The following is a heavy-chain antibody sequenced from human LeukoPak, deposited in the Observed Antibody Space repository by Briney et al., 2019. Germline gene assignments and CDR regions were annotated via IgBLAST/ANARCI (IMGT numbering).Heavy chain of an antibody. J-gene: IGHJ4*02. Sequence: NPGGSLRLSCAASGFTFGTFNMNWVPRAPGKGRNGVSSITGFSTYTYYADSVKGRFTISRDNAKNSLYLQMNSLRAEDTAVYYCAKGGSFSVAGDSWGQGTLVTVSS. CDR2: ITGFSTYT. V-gene: IGHV3-21*01. CDR1: GFTFGTFN. CDR3: AKGGSFSVAGDS. D-gene: IGHD6-19*01.